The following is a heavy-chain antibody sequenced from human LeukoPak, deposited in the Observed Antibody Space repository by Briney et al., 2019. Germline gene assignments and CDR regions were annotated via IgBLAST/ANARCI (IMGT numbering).Heavy chain of an antibody. V-gene: IGHV4-4*07. CDR2: IYTSGST. Sequence: PSQTLSLTCTVSGGSISNYYWSWIRQPPGKGLEWNGRIYTSGSTNYNPSLKSRVTMSVDTSKNQFSLNLSSVTAADTAVYFCAGGVAGLTYWGQGALVTVSS. J-gene: IGHJ4*02. CDR3: AGGVAGLTY. D-gene: IGHD6-19*01. CDR1: GGSISNYY.